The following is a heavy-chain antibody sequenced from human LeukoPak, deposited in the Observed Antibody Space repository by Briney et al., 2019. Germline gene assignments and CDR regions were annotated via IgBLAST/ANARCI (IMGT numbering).Heavy chain of an antibody. CDR3: AGATRGLERGGFIDY. CDR2: INPSDGST. D-gene: IGHD1-1*01. J-gene: IGHJ4*02. Sequence: ASVKVSCKASGYTFTSYYMYWVRQAPGQGLEWMGIINPSDGSTSYAQKFQGRVTMTRDTSTSTVYMELSSLRSEDTAVYFCAGATRGLERGGFIDYWGQGILVTVSS. V-gene: IGHV1-46*01. CDR1: GYTFTSYY.